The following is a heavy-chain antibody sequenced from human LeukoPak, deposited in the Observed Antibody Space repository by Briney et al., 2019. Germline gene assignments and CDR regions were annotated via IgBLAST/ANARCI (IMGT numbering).Heavy chain of an antibody. V-gene: IGHV1-18*01. CDR1: GYTFTSYG. D-gene: IGHD3-9*01. CDR2: ISAYNGNT. Sequence: ASVKVSCKASGYTFTSYGISWVRQAPGQGLEWMGWISAYNGNTNYAQKLRGRVTMTTDTSTSTAYMELRSLRSDDTAVYYCARSYDILPYYYMDVWGKGTTVTVSS. J-gene: IGHJ6*03. CDR3: ARSYDILPYYYMDV.